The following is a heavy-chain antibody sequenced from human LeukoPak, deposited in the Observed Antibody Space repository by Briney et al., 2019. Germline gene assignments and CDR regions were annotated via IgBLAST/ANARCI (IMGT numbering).Heavy chain of an antibody. CDR2: IWYDGGNK. J-gene: IGHJ6*02. CDR1: GFTFSSYG. D-gene: IGHD4-17*01. V-gene: IGHV3-33*01. Sequence: GGSLRLSCAASGFTFSSYGMHWVRQAPGKGLEWVAVIWYDGGNKYYADSVKGRFTISRDNSKKTLYLQMNSLRAEDTAVYYCARNSATGYYGMDVWGQGTTVTVSS. CDR3: ARNSATGYYGMDV.